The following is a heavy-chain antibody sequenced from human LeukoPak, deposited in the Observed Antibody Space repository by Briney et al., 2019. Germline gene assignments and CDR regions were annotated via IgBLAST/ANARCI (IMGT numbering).Heavy chain of an antibody. CDR1: GYTFTGYY. CDR2: INPNSGGT. J-gene: IGHJ4*02. Sequence: ASVKVSCRASGYTFTGYYMHWVRQAPGQGLEWMGWINPNSGGTNYAQKFQGRVTMTRDTSIGTAYMELSRLRSDDTAVHYCAREGAVAGNDYWGQGTLVTVSS. CDR3: AREGAVAGNDY. V-gene: IGHV1-2*02. D-gene: IGHD6-19*01.